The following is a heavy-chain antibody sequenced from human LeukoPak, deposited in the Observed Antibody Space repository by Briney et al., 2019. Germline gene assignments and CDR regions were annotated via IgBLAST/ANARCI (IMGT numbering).Heavy chain of an antibody. CDR2: IYYSGST. CDR3: ARDAYVSYYYYGMDV. J-gene: IGHJ6*04. D-gene: IGHD3-16*01. V-gene: IGHV4-59*01. Sequence: SETLSLTCTVSGGSISSYYWSWIRRPPGKGLEWIGYIYYSGSTNYNPSLKSRVTISVDTSKNQFSPKLTSVTAADTAVYYCARDAYVSYYYYGMDVWGKGTTVTVSS. CDR1: GGSISSYY.